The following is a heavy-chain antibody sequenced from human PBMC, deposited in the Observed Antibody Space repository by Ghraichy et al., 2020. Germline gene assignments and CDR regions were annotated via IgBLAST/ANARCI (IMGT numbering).Heavy chain of an antibody. V-gene: IGHV3-23*01. CDR2: ISGSGGST. CDR1: GFTFSSYA. J-gene: IGHJ3*02. D-gene: IGHD3-22*01. CDR3: AKDLISDFGLWLLLYAAFDI. Sequence: GGSLRLSCAASGFTFSSYAMSWVRQAPGKGLEWVSAISGSGGSTYYADSVKGRFTISRDNSKNTLYLQMNSLRAEDTAVYYCAKDLISDFGLWLLLYAAFDIWGQGTMVTVSS.